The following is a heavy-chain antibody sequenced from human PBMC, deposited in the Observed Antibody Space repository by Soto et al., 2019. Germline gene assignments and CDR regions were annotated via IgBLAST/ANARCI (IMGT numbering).Heavy chain of an antibody. CDR3: ARGTIFGVVSNTKYNWFDP. J-gene: IGHJ5*02. CDR2: INHSGST. V-gene: IGHV4-34*01. D-gene: IGHD3-3*01. Sequence: PSETLSLTCAVYGGSFSGYHWSWIRQPPGKGLEWIGEINHSGSTNYNPSLKSRVTISVDTSKNQFSLKLSSVTAADTAVYYCARGTIFGVVSNTKYNWFDPWGQGTLVTVSS. CDR1: GGSFSGYH.